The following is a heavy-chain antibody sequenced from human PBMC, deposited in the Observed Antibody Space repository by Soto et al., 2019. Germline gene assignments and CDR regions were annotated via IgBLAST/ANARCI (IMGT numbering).Heavy chain of an antibody. V-gene: IGHV3-48*03. CDR3: ARVDIAPLLGECRH. D-gene: IGHD3-16*01. J-gene: IGHJ4*02. CDR2: ISSSGSTI. Sequence: EVQLVESGGGLVQPGGSLRLSCAASGFTFSSYEMNWVRQAPGKGLEWVSYISSSGSTIYYADSVKGRFTISRDNAKNSLYLQMNSLRAEDTAVYYCARVDIAPLLGECRHWGQGTLVTVSS. CDR1: GFTFSSYE.